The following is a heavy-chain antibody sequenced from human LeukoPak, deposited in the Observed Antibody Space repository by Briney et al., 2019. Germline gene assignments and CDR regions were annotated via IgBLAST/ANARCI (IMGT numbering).Heavy chain of an antibody. J-gene: IGHJ4*02. V-gene: IGHV3-21*01. CDR2: ISYLSSHV. CDR3: GRAFPPLRTSSAGDL. Sequence: RGSLRLSCSASGLTFSDYDMNWVRQAPGKGLEWVSSISYLSSHVYYGDSVKGRFSISRDNAKNSLYLQMNSLGAEDTAIYYCGRAFPPLRTSSAGDLWGQGILVTVSS. CDR1: GLTFSDYD. D-gene: IGHD3-16*01.